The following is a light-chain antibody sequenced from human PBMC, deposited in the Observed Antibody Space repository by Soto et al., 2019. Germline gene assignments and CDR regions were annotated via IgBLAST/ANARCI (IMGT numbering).Light chain of an antibody. CDR2: DVS. J-gene: IGLJ1*01. CDR1: SSDVGGYKY. CDR3: SSYTSRSSHV. V-gene: IGLV2-14*03. Sequence: SATTEPGSVSGSPGQSMTISCTGTSSDVGGYKYVSWYQQHPGKAPKLMIYDVSNRPSGVSNRFSGSKSGNTASLTISGLQSEDEADYYCSSYTSRSSHVFGSGTKVTVL.